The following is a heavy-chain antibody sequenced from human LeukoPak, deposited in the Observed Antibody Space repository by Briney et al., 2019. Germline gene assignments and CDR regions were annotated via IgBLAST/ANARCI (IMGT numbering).Heavy chain of an antibody. V-gene: IGHV4-59*01. CDR2: ISYSGGT. J-gene: IGHJ4*02. Sequence: PSETLSLTCTVSGDSISSYYWSWIRQPPGKGLEWIGYISYSGGTNYNPSLKSRVTISADTSKNQFSLKLISVTAADTALYYCARRVSTMTQFDYWGQGTLVIVSS. D-gene: IGHD2-2*01. CDR3: ARRVSTMTQFDY. CDR1: GDSISSYY.